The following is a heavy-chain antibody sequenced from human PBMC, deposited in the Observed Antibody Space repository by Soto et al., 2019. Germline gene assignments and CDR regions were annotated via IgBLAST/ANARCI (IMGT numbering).Heavy chain of an antibody. CDR2: IWYDGSNK. CDR1: GFTFTSYG. J-gene: IGHJ4*02. CDR3: ARDRRFLEWLDY. V-gene: IGHV3-33*01. Sequence: QMHLVESGGGVVQPGRSLTLSCVASGFTFTSYGIHWVRQAPGKGLEWVAVIWYDGSNKYYGDSVKGRFSISRDNSKNTVYLQMNSLRAEDTGVYYCARDRRFLEWLDYWGQGTLVSVSS. D-gene: IGHD3-3*01.